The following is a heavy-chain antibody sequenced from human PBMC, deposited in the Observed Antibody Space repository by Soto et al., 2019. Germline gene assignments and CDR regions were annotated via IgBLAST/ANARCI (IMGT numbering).Heavy chain of an antibody. CDR3: AKALSSGSYRDYFDY. CDR1: GFTFSSYA. D-gene: IGHD1-26*01. Sequence: GGSLRLSCAASGFTFSSYAMSWVRQAPGKGLEWVSAISGSGGSTYYADSVKGRFTISRDNSKNTLYLQMNSLRAEDTAVYYCAKALSSGSYRDYFDYWGQGTLVTVSS. V-gene: IGHV3-23*01. CDR2: ISGSGGST. J-gene: IGHJ4*02.